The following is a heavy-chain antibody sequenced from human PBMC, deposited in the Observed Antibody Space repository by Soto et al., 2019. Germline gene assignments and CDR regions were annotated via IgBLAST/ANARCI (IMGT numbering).Heavy chain of an antibody. V-gene: IGHV3-23*01. J-gene: IGHJ6*03. D-gene: IGHD2-2*01. CDR1: GFTFSSYA. Sequence: GGSLRLSCAASGFTFSSYAMSWVRQAPGKGLEWVSAICVSGGSTYYADSVKGRFTISRDNSKNTLYLQMNSLRAEDTAVYYCAKDFVRDCSSTSCYATFYYYYMDVWGKGTTVTVSS. CDR3: AKDFVRDCSSTSCYATFYYYYMDV. CDR2: ICVSGGST.